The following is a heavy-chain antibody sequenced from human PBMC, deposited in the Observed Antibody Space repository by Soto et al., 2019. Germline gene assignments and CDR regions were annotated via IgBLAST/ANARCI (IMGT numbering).Heavy chain of an antibody. CDR1: GFSLTTSGVG. V-gene: IGHV2-5*02. CDR2: IYWDDDK. D-gene: IGHD3-3*01. Sequence: QITLNESGPTVVRPTETLTLTCRFSGFSLTTSGVGVGWIRQSPGKAPEGLALIYWDDDKRYSASLKSRLTINKDTSKNQVVLTVSDLEPTDTATYYCAHRVLRTVFGLVTTTAIYFDFWGQGTPVAVSS. CDR3: AHRVLRTVFGLVTTTAIYFDF. J-gene: IGHJ4*02.